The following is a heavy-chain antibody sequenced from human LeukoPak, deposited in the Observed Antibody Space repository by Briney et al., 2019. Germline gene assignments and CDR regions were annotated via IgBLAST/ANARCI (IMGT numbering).Heavy chain of an antibody. CDR1: GFTVSSNY. D-gene: IGHD3-22*01. CDR3: ARERIHYYDSIGYIYYFDS. CDR2: IYSGGST. J-gene: IGHJ4*02. V-gene: IGHV3-66*02. Sequence: GGSLRLSCAASGFTVSSNYMSWVRQAPGKGLEWVSVIYSGGSTYYADSVKGRFTISRDNSKNTLYLQMNSLRAEDTAVYFCARERIHYYDSIGYIYYFDSWGQGTLVTVSS.